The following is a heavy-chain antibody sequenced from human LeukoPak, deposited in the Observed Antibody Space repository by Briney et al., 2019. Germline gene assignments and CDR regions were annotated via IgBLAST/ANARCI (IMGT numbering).Heavy chain of an antibody. Sequence: GGSLRLSCAASGFIFSDYCMSWIRQAPGKGLEWVAYISPSQNDIYYTESVRGRFTISRDNAKNSLYLQMSSLRADDTAVYYCTSGSSSVGYWGQGTLVTVSS. J-gene: IGHJ4*02. D-gene: IGHD6-6*01. CDR1: GFIFSDYC. V-gene: IGHV3-11*01. CDR3: TSGSSSVGY. CDR2: ISPSQNDI.